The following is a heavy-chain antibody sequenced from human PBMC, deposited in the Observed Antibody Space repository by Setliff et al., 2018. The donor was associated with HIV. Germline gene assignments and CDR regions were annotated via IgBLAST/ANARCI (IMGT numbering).Heavy chain of an antibody. J-gene: IGHJ3*02. Sequence: LSLTCSVSNDSITYYYWNWIRQPPGKGLEWIGNIFDSENTNYNPSLKSRVTTSVDTSKNQFSLKLSSVTAADTAVYYCARQITSVTTEKLVVNDAFDIWGQGIMVTVSS. CDR3: ARQITSVTTEKLVVNDAFDI. CDR2: IFDSENT. CDR1: NDSITYYY. D-gene: IGHD3-22*01. V-gene: IGHV4-59*01.